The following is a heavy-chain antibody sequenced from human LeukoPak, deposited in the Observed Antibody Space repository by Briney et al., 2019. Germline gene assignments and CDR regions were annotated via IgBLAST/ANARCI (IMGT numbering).Heavy chain of an antibody. CDR3: AKGGSTNFYYGDV. Sequence: AETLSLTCSVSGGSMTNLYWTWIRQPPGKGLEWIGDIYDSGSTRYNTSLESRVTISVDTSKNQFSLKLSSVTAADTAVYYCAKGGSTNFYYGDVWGQGTTVTVSS. D-gene: IGHD2/OR15-2a*01. V-gene: IGHV4-59*01. CDR2: IYDSGST. J-gene: IGHJ6*02. CDR1: GGSMTNLY.